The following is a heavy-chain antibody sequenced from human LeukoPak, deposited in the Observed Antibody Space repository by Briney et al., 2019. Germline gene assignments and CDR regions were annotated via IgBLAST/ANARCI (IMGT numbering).Heavy chain of an antibody. CDR2: ISGSGGST. CDR1: GFTFSSYA. CDR3: TRTNDIVVVTSYH. Sequence: GGSLRLSCAASGFTFSSYAMSWVREAPGKGVEWVSGISGSGGSTYYADSVKGRFTISRDNSKNTLYLQMNSLKTEDTAVYYCTRTNDIVVVTSYHWGQGTLVTVSS. V-gene: IGHV3-23*01. J-gene: IGHJ5*02. D-gene: IGHD3-22*01.